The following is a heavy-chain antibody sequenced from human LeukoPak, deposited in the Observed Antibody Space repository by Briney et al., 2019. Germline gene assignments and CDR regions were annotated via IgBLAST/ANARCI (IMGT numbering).Heavy chain of an antibody. CDR3: ARDGSYIDY. CDR2: INFDGSTT. CDR1: GFTFSSYW. D-gene: IGHD2-21*01. V-gene: IGHV3-74*01. Sequence: GGSLRLSCAASGFTFSSYWMHWVRQPPGKGLEWVSHINFDGSTTIYAGSVKGRFTISRDNAKNTLSLQMNSLRVEDTAVYYCARDGSYIDYWGQGTLVTVSS. J-gene: IGHJ4*02.